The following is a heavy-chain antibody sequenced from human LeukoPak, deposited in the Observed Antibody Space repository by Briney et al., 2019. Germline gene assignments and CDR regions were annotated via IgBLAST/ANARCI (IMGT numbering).Heavy chain of an antibody. D-gene: IGHD3-10*01. J-gene: IGHJ6*02. CDR2: IRHDGTET. V-gene: IGHV3-30*02. CDR1: GFSFSSYG. CDR3: AKANRDHLSHYYGVDV. Sequence: PGGSLRLSCAASGFSFSSYGMPWLRQAPGKGPESVALIRHDGTETYHADSVKVRFTISRDDSKSTFYLQMNSLRPEGTAVYYCAKANRDHLSHYYGVDVWGPGTTV.